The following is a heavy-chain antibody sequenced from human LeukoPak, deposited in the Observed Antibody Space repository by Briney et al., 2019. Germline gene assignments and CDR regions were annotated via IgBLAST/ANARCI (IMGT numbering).Heavy chain of an antibody. CDR3: ARGPPLVTPRYLGLFDP. D-gene: IGHD4-23*01. V-gene: IGHV3-33*01. CDR1: GFIFSDYG. CDR2: IWNNGNNK. Sequence: PGGSLRLSCAASGFIFSDYGMHWVRQAPGKGLEWVAVIWNNGNNKYADSVRGRFTISRDDSKNTLYLQMDSLRAEDTAIYYCARGPPLVTPRYLGLFDPWGQGTLVTVSS. J-gene: IGHJ5*02.